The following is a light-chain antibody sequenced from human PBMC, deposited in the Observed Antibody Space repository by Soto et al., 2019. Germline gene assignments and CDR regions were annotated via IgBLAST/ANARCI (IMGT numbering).Light chain of an antibody. CDR2: DAS. V-gene: IGKV3-11*01. CDR3: QQRSNRPLT. CDR1: QSVSTF. J-gene: IGKJ4*01. Sequence: EIVLTQSPATVSLSPGERATLSCRASQSVSTFLAWYQQKPGQAPRLLIYDASNRATGIPARFSGSGSGTDFILTISSLEPEDFAVYYCQQRSNRPLTFGGGTKVEIK.